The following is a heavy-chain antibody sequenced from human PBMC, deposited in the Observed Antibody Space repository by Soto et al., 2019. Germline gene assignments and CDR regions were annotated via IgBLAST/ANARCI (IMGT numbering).Heavy chain of an antibody. CDR3: ARDLYYSSGRYFDHDAFDI. CDR1: GYNFTSYG. V-gene: IGHV1-18*01. CDR2: ISPHNDRT. Sequence: QVQLVQSGADVKKPGASVQVSCKASGYNFTSYGISWVRQAPGQGLEWMGWISPHNDRTKYARRFQDRATMTTETPTSTVYMELGSLRSDDTAVYYCARDLYYSSGRYFDHDAFDIWGQGTVVTVSS. J-gene: IGHJ3*02. D-gene: IGHD6-19*01.